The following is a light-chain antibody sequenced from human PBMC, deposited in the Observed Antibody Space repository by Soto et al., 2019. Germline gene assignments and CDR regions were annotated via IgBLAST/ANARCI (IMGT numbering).Light chain of an antibody. CDR2: DSS. CDR3: QQYGSWT. J-gene: IGKJ1*01. V-gene: IGKV3-11*01. CDR1: QSVTTY. Sequence: ETVLTQSPATLSLSPGERATLSCRASQSVTTYLAWYQQKPGQAPRLLIFDSSTRATGIPARFSGSGSGTDFTLTISRLEPEDFAVYYCQQYGSWTFGQGTKVDIK.